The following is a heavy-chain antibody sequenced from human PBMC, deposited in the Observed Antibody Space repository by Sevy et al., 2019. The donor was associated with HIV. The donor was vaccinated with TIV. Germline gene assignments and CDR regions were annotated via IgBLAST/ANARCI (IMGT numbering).Heavy chain of an antibody. J-gene: IGHJ4*02. CDR1: GFSFGEYA. CDR3: SREAGVVVVVAANQFDY. D-gene: IGHD2-15*01. V-gene: IGHV3-49*01. Sequence: GGSLRLSCSASGFSFGEYAMSWFRQAPGKGLEWVAFIRGKAFGGTTEYTASVKGRFTISRDDSKSIAYLQMISLKTEDTAVYYCSREAGVVVVVAANQFDYWGQGTLVTVSS. CDR2: IRGKAFGGTT.